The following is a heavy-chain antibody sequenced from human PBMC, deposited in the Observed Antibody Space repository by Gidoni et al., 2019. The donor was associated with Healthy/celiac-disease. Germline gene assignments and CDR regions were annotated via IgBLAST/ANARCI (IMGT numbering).Heavy chain of an antibody. Sequence: QVQLVQSGAEVKKPGASVKVSCKASGYTFTSYGISWVRQAPGQGLEWMGWISAYNGNTNYAQKLQGRVTMTTDTSTSTAYMELRSLRSDDTAVYYCAREVGEDSSSPELSYYGMDVWGQGTTVTVSS. D-gene: IGHD6-6*01. CDR3: AREVGEDSSSPELSYYGMDV. J-gene: IGHJ6*02. CDR1: GYTFTSYG. V-gene: IGHV1-18*01. CDR2: ISAYNGNT.